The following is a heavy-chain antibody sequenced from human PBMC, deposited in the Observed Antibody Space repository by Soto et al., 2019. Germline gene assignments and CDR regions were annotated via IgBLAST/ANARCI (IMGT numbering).Heavy chain of an antibody. CDR3: ARGSYRAFDY. V-gene: IGHV3-53*01. CDR1: EFTVSSNY. J-gene: IGHJ4*02. D-gene: IGHD4-4*01. CDR2: MYSGGAT. Sequence: EVQLLESGGDLKQPGGSLRLSCVASEFTVSSNYLSWVRQAPGKGLEWVSGMYSGGATYYADSVMGRFTFSRDNFKNTVYLQMNSLRVEDTAVYYCARGSYRAFDYWGQGTLVTVSS.